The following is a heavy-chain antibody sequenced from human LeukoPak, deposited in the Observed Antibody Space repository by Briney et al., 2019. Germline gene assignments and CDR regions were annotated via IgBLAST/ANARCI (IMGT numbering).Heavy chain of an antibody. CDR3: ARDRIYDHIDYYYGMDV. Sequence: KAGGSLRLSCAASGFTFSSYSMNWVRQAPGKGLEWVSSISSSSSYIYYADSVKGRFTISRDNAKNSLYLQMNSLRAEDTAVYYCARDRIYDHIDYYYGMDVWGQGTTVTVSS. D-gene: IGHD2-21*01. CDR2: ISSSSSYI. J-gene: IGHJ6*02. V-gene: IGHV3-21*04. CDR1: GFTFSSYS.